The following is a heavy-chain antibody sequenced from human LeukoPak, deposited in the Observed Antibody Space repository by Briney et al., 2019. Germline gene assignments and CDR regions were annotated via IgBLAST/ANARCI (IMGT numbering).Heavy chain of an antibody. Sequence: SETLSLTCAVYGGSFSGYYWSWIRQPPGKGLEWIGEINHSGSTNYNPSLKSRVTISVDTSKNQFSLKLSSVAAADTAVYYCARGTPPPTYYYDSSGYYYFDCWGQGTLVTVSS. J-gene: IGHJ4*02. V-gene: IGHV4-34*01. CDR1: GGSFSGYY. CDR2: INHSGST. D-gene: IGHD3-22*01. CDR3: ARGTPPPTYYYDSSGYYYFDC.